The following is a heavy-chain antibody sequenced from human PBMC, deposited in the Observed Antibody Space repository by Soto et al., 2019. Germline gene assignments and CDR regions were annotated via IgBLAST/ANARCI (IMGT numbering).Heavy chain of an antibody. V-gene: IGHV4-59*01. D-gene: IGHD3-3*01. CDR1: GGSISSYY. Sequence: PSETLSLTCTVSGGSISSYYWSWIRQPPGKGLEWIGYIYYSGSTNYNPSLKSRVTISVDTSKNQLSLKLSSVTAADTAVYYCASLVFGILEWPTVDYWGQGTLVTVSS. CDR2: IYYSGST. J-gene: IGHJ4*02. CDR3: ASLVFGILEWPTVDY.